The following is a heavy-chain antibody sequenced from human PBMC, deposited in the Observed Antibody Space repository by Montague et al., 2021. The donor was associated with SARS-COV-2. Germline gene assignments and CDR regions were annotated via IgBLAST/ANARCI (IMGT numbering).Heavy chain of an antibody. CDR3: ARDSSWTPFDF. D-gene: IGHD3/OR15-3a*01. Sequence: TLSLTCTVSVDSISSGGYYWSWIRQPPGKGLEWIGHISNSGNTYYTPSLKSRVTMSVDTSNNQFSLKLRSVTAADTAVYYCARDSSWTPFDFWGQGTLVTVSS. V-gene: IGHV4-31*03. CDR2: ISNSGNT. CDR1: VDSISSGGYY. J-gene: IGHJ4*02.